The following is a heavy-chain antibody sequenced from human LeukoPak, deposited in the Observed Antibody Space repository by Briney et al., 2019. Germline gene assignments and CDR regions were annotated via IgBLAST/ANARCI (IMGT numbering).Heavy chain of an antibody. CDR3: ARSRGVGYYYGSGSYYRFDY. J-gene: IGHJ4*02. CDR1: GGTFSSYP. CDR2: IIPILGIA. Sequence: ASVKVSCKASGGTFSSYPISWVRQAPGQGLEWMGRIIPILGIANYAQKFQGRVTITADKSTSTAYMELSSLRSEDTAVYYCARSRGVGYYYGSGSYYRFDYWGQGTLVTVSS. D-gene: IGHD3-10*01. V-gene: IGHV1-69*02.